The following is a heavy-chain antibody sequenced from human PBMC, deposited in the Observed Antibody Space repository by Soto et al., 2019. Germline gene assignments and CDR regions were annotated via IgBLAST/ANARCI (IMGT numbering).Heavy chain of an antibody. CDR1: GGTFSSYA. CDR2: IIPILGIE. D-gene: IGHD6-19*01. CDR3: ARDRSSDPNYYYYMDV. V-gene: IGHV1-69*04. Sequence: QVQLVQSGAEVKKPGSSVKVSCKASGGTFSSYAITWVRQAPGQGLEWMGRIIPILGIENYAQKFQDRVTITAHKSTSTVYMELRSLRSEDTAVYYCARDRSSDPNYYYYMDVWGKGTTVTVSS. J-gene: IGHJ6*03.